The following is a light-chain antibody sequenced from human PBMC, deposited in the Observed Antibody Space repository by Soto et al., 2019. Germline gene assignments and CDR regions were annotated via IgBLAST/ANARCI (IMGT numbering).Light chain of an antibody. CDR1: QSVSSN. CDR3: QQYDKWPWK. J-gene: IGKJ1*01. CDR2: GAA. V-gene: IGKV3-15*01. Sequence: EIVMTQSPATLSVSPGERATLSCRASQSVSSNLAWYQQKPGQAPRLLMYGAASRATGVPARFSGSGSGTEFTLSISSLQSEDFAVYYCQQYDKWPWKFGQGTKVEIK.